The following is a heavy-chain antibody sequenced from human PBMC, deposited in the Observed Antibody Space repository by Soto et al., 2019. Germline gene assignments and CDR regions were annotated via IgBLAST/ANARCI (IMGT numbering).Heavy chain of an antibody. J-gene: IGHJ3*02. D-gene: IGHD2-2*01. CDR2: IGTAGDT. V-gene: IGHV3-13*01. CDR1: GFTFGSYD. CDR3: ARAGYCSSTSCYAGHAFDI. Sequence: GGSLRLSCAASGFTFGSYDMHWVRQATGKGLEWVSAIGTAGDTYYPGSVKGRFTISRENAKNSLYLQMNSLRAEDTAMYYCARAGYCSSTSCYAGHAFDIWGQGTMVTVSS.